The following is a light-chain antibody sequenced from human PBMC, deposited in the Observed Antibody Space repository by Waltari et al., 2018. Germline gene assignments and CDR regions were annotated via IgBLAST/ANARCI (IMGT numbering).Light chain of an antibody. CDR2: KAS. CDR3: QQYNGLSYT. Sequence: DIQMTQSPSTLSASVGDRVIISCWASKSISTWVAWYQQKPGKAPKPLTSKASTLETGGPARFSGSGSGTAFTLTISSLQPDDFATYYCQQYNGLSYTFGQGTKLEIK. CDR1: KSISTW. J-gene: IGKJ2*01. V-gene: IGKV1-5*03.